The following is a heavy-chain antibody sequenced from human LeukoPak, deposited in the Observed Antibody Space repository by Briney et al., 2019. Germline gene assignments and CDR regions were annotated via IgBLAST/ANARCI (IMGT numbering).Heavy chain of an antibody. CDR3: ARGGSYCSETHIVY. Sequence: SQTLSLTCTVSRGSISSGGYSLSWIRHHPRKGLEWIIDIYYSGGSYYNPPLKSRGTISVDASKNQFSLKLVSVAAAAAAVYYCARGGSYCSETHIVYWGQGTLVTVSS. J-gene: IGHJ4*02. D-gene: IGHD2-15*01. CDR2: IYYSGGS. CDR1: RGSISSGGYS. V-gene: IGHV4-31*03.